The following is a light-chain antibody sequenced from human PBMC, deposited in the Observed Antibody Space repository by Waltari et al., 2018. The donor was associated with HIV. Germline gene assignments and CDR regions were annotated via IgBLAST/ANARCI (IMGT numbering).Light chain of an antibody. V-gene: IGLV1-40*01. Sequence: NIGAGYDVHWYQQLPGTAPKVLIYGNSNRPSGVPDRFSGSKSGTSASLAITGLQAEDEADYYCQSYDSNLSGATVFGTGTKVTVL. J-gene: IGLJ1*01. CDR1: NIGAGYD. CDR3: QSYDSNLSGATV. CDR2: GNS.